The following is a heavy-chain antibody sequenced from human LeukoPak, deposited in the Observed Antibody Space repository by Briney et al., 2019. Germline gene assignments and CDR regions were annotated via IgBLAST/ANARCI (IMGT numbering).Heavy chain of an antibody. CDR1: GYSISIGYY. D-gene: IGHD5-24*01. Sequence: SETLSLTCAVPGYSISIGYYWGWIRQPPGKGLEWIGSIFHSGNTYYNPSLKSRVTISVDTSKNQFSLKLSSVTAADTGVYYCARGSTSRYGPFDYWGQGTLVTVSS. J-gene: IGHJ4*02. V-gene: IGHV4-38-2*01. CDR2: IFHSGNT. CDR3: ARGSTSRYGPFDY.